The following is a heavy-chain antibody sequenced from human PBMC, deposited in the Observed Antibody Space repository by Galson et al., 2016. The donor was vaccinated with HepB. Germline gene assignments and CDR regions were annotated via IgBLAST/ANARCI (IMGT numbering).Heavy chain of an antibody. J-gene: IGHJ6*02. Sequence: SLRLSCAVSGFTFTNYGMHWVRQVPGMGLEWLATISYAGLEKYYDQSVRGRFTVSRDTSKTMLFLQMVSQTPNDTAVYFCARGVIALDGNLYCYNFGLDVWGQGTTVVVSS. CDR2: ISYAGLEK. D-gene: IGHD2-21*01. V-gene: IGHV3-30*03. CDR1: GFTFTNYG. CDR3: ARGVIALDGNLYCYNFGLDV.